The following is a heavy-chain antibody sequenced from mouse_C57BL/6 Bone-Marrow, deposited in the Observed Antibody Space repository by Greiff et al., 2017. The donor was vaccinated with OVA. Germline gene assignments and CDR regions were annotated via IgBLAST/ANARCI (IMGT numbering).Heavy chain of an antibody. D-gene: IGHD2-12*01. CDR1: GFTFSSYG. CDR2: ISSGGSYT. CDR3: ASLLYSRFAY. V-gene: IGHV5-6*01. J-gene: IGHJ3*01. Sequence: EVQGVESGGDLVKPGGSLKLSCAASGFTFSSYGMSWVRQTPDKRLEWVATISSGGSYTYYPDSVKGRFTISRDNAKNTLYLQMSSLKSEDTAMYYCASLLYSRFAYWGQGTLVTVSA.